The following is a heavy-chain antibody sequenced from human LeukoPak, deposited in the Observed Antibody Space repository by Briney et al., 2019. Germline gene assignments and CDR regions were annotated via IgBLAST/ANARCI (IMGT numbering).Heavy chain of an antibody. V-gene: IGHV4-59*01. D-gene: IGHD4/OR15-4a*01. Sequence: SETLSLTCAISGGSISSYYWSWIRQPPGRALEWIGYIYFSGTTNYNPSLKSRVTTSVDTSKNQFSLSLTSVTAADTAVYYCAREDPQTRVPEGLDVWGQGTTVTVSS. CDR2: IYFSGTT. J-gene: IGHJ6*02. CDR3: AREDPQTRVPEGLDV. CDR1: GGSISSYY.